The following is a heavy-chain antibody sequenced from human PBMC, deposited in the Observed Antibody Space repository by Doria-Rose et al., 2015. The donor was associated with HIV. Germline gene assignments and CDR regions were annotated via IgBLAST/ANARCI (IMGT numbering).Heavy chain of an antibody. J-gene: IGHJ4*02. V-gene: IGHV2-26*01. CDR1: GVSLSSPGMG. Sequence: QVTLKESGPVLVKPTETLTLTCTVSGVSLSSPGMGVSWIRQPPGKALEWLANRSSDDERSYKTSLKSRLTISSGTSKSQVFLTMTDMDPVDTATYYCARIKSSRWYHKYYFDFWGQGTLVIVSA. D-gene: IGHD6-13*01. CDR2: RSSDDER. CDR3: ARIKSSRWYHKYYFDF.